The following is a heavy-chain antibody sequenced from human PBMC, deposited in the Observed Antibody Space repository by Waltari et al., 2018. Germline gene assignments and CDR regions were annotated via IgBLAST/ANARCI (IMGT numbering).Heavy chain of an antibody. J-gene: IGHJ3*02. CDR1: GYTFTGYY. D-gene: IGHD1-26*01. V-gene: IGHV1-2*02. Sequence: QVQLVQSGAEVKKPGASVKVSCKASGYTFTGYYMHWVRQAPGQGLEWMGWINPNSGGTNYAQKFQGRVTMTRDTSISTAYMGLSRLRSDDTAVYYCARDRIVGATGGVNAFDIWGQGTMVTVSS. CDR2: INPNSGGT. CDR3: ARDRIVGATGGVNAFDI.